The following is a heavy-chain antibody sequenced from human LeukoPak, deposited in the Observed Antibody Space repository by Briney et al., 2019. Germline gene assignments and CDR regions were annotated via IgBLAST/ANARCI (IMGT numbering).Heavy chain of an antibody. J-gene: IGHJ4*02. CDR2: ICQSGST. Sequence: PSETLSLTCTVSGGSISSSSYYWGWIRQPPGKGLEWIGSICQSGSTYYSPSLKSRVILSLDTSKNQFSLRLSSVTAADTAVYYCARDPRGRFGELSHFDYWGQGTLVTVSS. D-gene: IGHD3-10*01. CDR1: GGSISSSSYY. V-gene: IGHV4-39*07. CDR3: ARDPRGRFGELSHFDY.